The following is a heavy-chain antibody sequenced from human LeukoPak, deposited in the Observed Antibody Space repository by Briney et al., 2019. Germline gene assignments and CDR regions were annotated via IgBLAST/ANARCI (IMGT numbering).Heavy chain of an antibody. J-gene: IGHJ4*02. CDR1: GFTFSSYA. CDR3: AKLDDVGATTLPIDY. D-gene: IGHD1-26*01. CDR2: ISGSGGST. V-gene: IGHV3-23*01. Sequence: GRSLRLSCAASGFTFSSYAMNWVRQAPGKGLEWVSTISGSGGSTYYADSVKGRFTISRDNSKNTLYLQMNSLRAEDTAVYYCAKLDDVGATTLPIDYWGQGTLVTVSS.